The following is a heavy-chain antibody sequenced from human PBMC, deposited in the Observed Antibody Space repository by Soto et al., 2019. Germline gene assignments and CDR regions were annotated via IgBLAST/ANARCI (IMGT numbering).Heavy chain of an antibody. V-gene: IGHV4-39*01. D-gene: IGHD6-13*01. CDR1: GGSISSSSYY. J-gene: IGHJ4*02. Sequence: SETLSLTCTVSGGSISSSSYYWGWIRQPPGKGLEWIGSIYYSGSTYYNPSLKSRVTISVDTSKNQFSLKLSSVTAADTAVYYCARLYATSHPLYSSSWFLFDYWGQGTLVTVSS. CDR3: ARLYATSHPLYSSSWFLFDY. CDR2: IYYSGST.